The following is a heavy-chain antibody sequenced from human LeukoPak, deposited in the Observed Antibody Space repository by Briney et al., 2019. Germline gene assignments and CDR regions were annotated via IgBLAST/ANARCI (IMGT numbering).Heavy chain of an antibody. V-gene: IGHV3-7*01. CDR1: GFTFTSHW. J-gene: IGHJ4*02. CDR3: ARDRGDRVFDY. D-gene: IGHD2-21*02. Sequence: GGSLRLSCATSGFTFTSHWMSWVRQAPGKGLEWVAITKQDGSQKYYVDSVKGRFTISRDNAKDSLHLQLNSLRAEDTAVYYCARDRGDRVFDYWGQGTLVTVSS. CDR2: TKQDGSQK.